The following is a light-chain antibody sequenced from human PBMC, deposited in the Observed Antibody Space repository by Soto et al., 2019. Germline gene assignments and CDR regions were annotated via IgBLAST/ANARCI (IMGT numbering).Light chain of an antibody. CDR2: GVS. CDR1: QSVSSY. V-gene: IGKV3-15*01. Sequence: EIVMTQSPATLSVSPGERATLSCRASQSVSSYLAWYQQKPGQAPRLLIYGVSTRATDIPARFSGSGSGTEFTLTISSLQSEDFAVYYCQQYNNWPPVTFGQGTRLEIK. J-gene: IGKJ5*01. CDR3: QQYNNWPPVT.